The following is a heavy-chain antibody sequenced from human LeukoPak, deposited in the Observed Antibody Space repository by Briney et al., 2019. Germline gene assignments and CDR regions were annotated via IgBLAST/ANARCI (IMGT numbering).Heavy chain of an antibody. D-gene: IGHD2-15*01. CDR2: IIPIFGTA. J-gene: IGHJ3*02. CDR1: GGTFSSYA. Sequence: SVKVSCKASGGTFSSYAISWVRQAPGQGLEWMGGIIPIFGTANYAQKFQGRVTITADESTSTAYTELSSLRSEDTAVYYCAREEEVVAATGDAFDIWGQGTMVTVSS. CDR3: AREEEVVAATGDAFDI. V-gene: IGHV1-69*13.